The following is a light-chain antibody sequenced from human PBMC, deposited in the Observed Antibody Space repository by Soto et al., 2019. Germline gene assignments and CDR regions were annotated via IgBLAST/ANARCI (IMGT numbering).Light chain of an antibody. J-gene: IGLJ1*01. V-gene: IGLV2-14*01. Sequence: QSVLNQPASVSGSPGQSITISCTGTSSDVGGYHYVSWYQQHPGKAPKLMIYDVSNRPSGVSNRFSGSKSGDTASLTISGLQAEDEADYYCSSYTSSSTLVVFGTGTKVTVL. CDR1: SSDVGGYHY. CDR2: DVS. CDR3: SSYTSSSTLVV.